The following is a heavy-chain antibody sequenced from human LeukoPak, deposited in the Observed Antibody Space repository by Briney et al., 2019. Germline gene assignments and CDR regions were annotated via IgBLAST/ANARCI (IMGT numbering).Heavy chain of an antibody. CDR3: ASPSSGWYSGFDP. D-gene: IGHD6-19*01. CDR2: IYYSGST. CDR1: GGSLSSSSYY. V-gene: IGHV4-39*01. J-gene: IGHJ5*02. Sequence: SETLSLTCTVSGGSLSSSSYYWGWIRQPPGKGLVWIGSIYYSGSTYYNPSLKSRVTISVDTSKNQFSLKLSSVTAADTAVYYCASPSSGWYSGFDPWGQGTLVTVSS.